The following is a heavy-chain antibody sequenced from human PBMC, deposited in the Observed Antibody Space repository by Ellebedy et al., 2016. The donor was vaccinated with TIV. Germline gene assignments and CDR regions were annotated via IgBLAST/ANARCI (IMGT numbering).Heavy chain of an antibody. J-gene: IGHJ4*02. V-gene: IGHV3-74*01. CDR2: INSDGSGT. CDR1: GFTFSSYW. CDR3: ARGDRAGTTRLVDY. Sequence: GGSLRLSCAASGFTFSSYWMHWVRQAPGKGLVWVSRINSDGSGTSYADSVKGRFTISRDNAKNTLYLQMNSLRAEDTALYYCARGDRAGTTRLVDYWGQGTLVTVSS. D-gene: IGHD1-7*01.